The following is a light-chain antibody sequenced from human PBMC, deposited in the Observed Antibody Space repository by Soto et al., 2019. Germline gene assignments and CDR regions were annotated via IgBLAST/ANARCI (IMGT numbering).Light chain of an antibody. J-gene: IGKJ4*01. CDR3: QQYSSAPFS. CDR2: AAS. V-gene: IGKV1-27*01. CDR1: QVLYNY. Sequence: DIQMTQSPSSLSASVGDRDTITCPSSQVLYNYLAWYQKKPGEVPKLLISAASTLQSGFPSRFGGSGSGTDFTLTISSLQPEDVATYYCQQYSSAPFSFGGGTKVDIK.